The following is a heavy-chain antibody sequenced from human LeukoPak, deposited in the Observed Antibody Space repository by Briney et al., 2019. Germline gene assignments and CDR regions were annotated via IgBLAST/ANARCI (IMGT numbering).Heavy chain of an antibody. D-gene: IGHD3-22*01. Sequence: WGSLRLSCAASGFTFSSYGMSWVRQAPGKGLGCVSAISGSGGSTYYADSVKGRFTISRDNSKNTLYLQMNSLRAEDTAVYYCAKFLGPYDSSGNHYWGQGTLVTVSS. V-gene: IGHV3-23*01. CDR1: GFTFSSYG. CDR2: ISGSGGST. CDR3: AKFLGPYDSSGNHY. J-gene: IGHJ4*02.